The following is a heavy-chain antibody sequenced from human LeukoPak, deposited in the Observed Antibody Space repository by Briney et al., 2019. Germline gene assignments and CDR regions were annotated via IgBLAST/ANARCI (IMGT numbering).Heavy chain of an antibody. Sequence: GRSLRLSCAASGFTFSSYAIHWVRQAPGKGLEWVAVISYDGSNRYYADSVKGRFTISRDNSKNTLYLQMNSLRAEDTAVYYCARETGSAVGSTDFDYWGQGTLVTVSS. CDR1: GFTFSSYA. J-gene: IGHJ4*02. CDR2: ISYDGSNR. V-gene: IGHV3-30-3*01. D-gene: IGHD4-17*01. CDR3: ARETGSAVGSTDFDY.